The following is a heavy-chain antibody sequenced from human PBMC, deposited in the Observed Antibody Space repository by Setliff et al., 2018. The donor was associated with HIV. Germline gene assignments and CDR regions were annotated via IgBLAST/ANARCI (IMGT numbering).Heavy chain of an antibody. CDR2: IGGHGSII. J-gene: IGHJ5*02. D-gene: IGHD3-16*01. Sequence: GGSLRLSCAASGLIFSSYEMNWVRQAPGKGLEWISFIGGHGSIIHYADSVKGRFTISRDNAKNSLYLQMHSLRVEDTAVYYCAAVPWGHSSLIIDHWGQGTPVTGS. CDR1: GLIFSSYE. CDR3: AAVPWGHSSLIIDH. V-gene: IGHV3-48*03.